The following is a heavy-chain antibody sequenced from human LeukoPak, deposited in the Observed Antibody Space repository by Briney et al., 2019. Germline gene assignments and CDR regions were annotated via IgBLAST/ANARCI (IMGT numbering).Heavy chain of an antibody. V-gene: IGHV4-61*02. Sequence: SETLSLTCTVSGGSISSGDYYWSWIRQPPGKGLEWIGRIYTSGSTNYNPSLKSRVTMSVDTSKNQFSLKLSSVTAADTAVYYCARAAIVVVPAAMALDAFDIWGQGTMVTISS. J-gene: IGHJ3*02. CDR1: GGSISSGDYY. CDR2: IYTSGST. CDR3: ARAAIVVVPAAMALDAFDI. D-gene: IGHD2-2*01.